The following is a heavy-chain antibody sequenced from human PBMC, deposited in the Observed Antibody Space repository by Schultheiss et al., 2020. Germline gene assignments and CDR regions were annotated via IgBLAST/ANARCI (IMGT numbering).Heavy chain of an antibody. J-gene: IGHJ4*02. CDR3: ARLAVWGKLPKFFDY. Sequence: SATLSLTCAVSGGSISSGGYYWSWIRQHPGKGLEWIGYIYYSGSTYYNPSLKSRVTISVDTSKNQFSLKLSSVTAADTAVFYCARLAVWGKLPKFFDYWGKGALVTVSS. CDR2: IYYSGST. V-gene: IGHV4-39*01. CDR1: GGSISSGGYY. D-gene: IGHD2-15*01.